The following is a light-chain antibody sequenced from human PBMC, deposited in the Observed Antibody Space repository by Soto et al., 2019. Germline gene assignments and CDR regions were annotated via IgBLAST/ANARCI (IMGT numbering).Light chain of an antibody. J-gene: IGLJ3*02. CDR2: EVS. V-gene: IGLV2-14*01. Sequence: QSVLTQPASVSGSPGQSITISCTGTSSDVGGYNYVSWYQQHPGKAPKLMIYEVSNRPSGVSNRFSGSKSGNTASLTISGVQAEDEADYYCSAYTSGSTRVFGGGAKLAVL. CDR3: SAYTSGSTRV. CDR1: SSDVGGYNY.